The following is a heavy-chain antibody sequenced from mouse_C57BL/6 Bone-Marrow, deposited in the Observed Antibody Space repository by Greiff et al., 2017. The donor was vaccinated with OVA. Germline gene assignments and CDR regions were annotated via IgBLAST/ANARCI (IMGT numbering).Heavy chain of an antibody. Sequence: EVKLVESGAELVRPGASVKLSCTASGFNIKDDYMHWVKQRPEQGLEWIGWIDPENGDTEYASKFQGKATITADTSSNTAYLQLSSLTSEDTAVYYCTTTGTRWFAYWGQGTLVTVSA. CDR2: IDPENGDT. D-gene: IGHD4-1*01. V-gene: IGHV14-4*01. CDR3: TTTGTRWFAY. CDR1: GFNIKDDY. J-gene: IGHJ3*01.